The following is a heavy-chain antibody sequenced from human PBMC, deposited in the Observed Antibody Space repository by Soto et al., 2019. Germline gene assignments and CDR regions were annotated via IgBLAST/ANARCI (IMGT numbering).Heavy chain of an antibody. CDR3: TRSPMLVINYFDT. CDR1: RGTFRNHP. Sequence: QVQLVQSGTEVKKPGSSVKVSCKASRGTFRNHPINWVRQAPGQGLEWMGSIFPITDIPDYAQNFQAILTISAHKSTRTDSMDLSMLTSHAWAMYVCTRSPMLVINYFDTRGQGTLVTVAS. J-gene: IGHJ4*02. CDR2: IFPITDIP. D-gene: IGHD3-10*01. V-gene: IGHV1-69*02.